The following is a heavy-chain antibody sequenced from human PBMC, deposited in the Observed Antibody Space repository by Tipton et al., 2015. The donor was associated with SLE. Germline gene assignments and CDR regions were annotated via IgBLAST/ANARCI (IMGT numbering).Heavy chain of an antibody. CDR1: GGTFSSYA. CDR3: ARSDVEMATIALDY. CDR2: INPSGGST. J-gene: IGHJ4*02. D-gene: IGHD5-24*01. V-gene: IGHV1-46*03. Sequence: QSGPEVKKPGSSVKVSCKASGGTFSSYAISWVRQAPGQGLEWMGIINPSGGSTSYAQKFQGRVTMTRDTSTSTVYMELSSLRSEYTAVYYCARSDVEMATIALDYWGQGTLVTVSS.